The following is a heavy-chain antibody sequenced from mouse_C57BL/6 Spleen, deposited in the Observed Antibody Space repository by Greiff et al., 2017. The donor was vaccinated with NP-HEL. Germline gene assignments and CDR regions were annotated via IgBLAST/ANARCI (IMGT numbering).Heavy chain of an antibody. D-gene: IGHD2-4*01. J-gene: IGHJ2*01. V-gene: IGHV5-17*01. CDR3: AREGYDYYDY. Sequence: DVMLVESGGGLVKPGGSLKLSCAASGFTFSDYGMHWVRQAPEKGLEWVAYISSGSSTIYYADTVKGRFTISRDNAKNTLFLQMTSLRSEDTAMYYCAREGYDYYDYWGQGTTLTVSS. CDR2: ISSGSSTI. CDR1: GFTFSDYG.